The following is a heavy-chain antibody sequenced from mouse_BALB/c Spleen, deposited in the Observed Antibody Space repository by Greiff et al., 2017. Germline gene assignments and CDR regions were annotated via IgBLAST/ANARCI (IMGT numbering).Heavy chain of an antibody. CDR2: ISSGGSYT. D-gene: IGHD2-14*01. CDR3: ARQPLYYRYDY. V-gene: IGHV5-6*01. Sequence: EVQVVESGGDLVKPGGSLKLSCAASGFTFSSYGMSWVRQTPDKRLEWVATISSGGSYTYYPDSVKGRFTISRDNAKNTLYLQMSSLKSEDTAMYYCARQPLYYRYDYWGQGTTLTVSS. CDR1: GFTFSSYG. J-gene: IGHJ2*01.